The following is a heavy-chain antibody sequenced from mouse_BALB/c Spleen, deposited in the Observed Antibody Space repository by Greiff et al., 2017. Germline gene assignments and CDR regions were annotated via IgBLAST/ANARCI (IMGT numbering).Heavy chain of an antibody. CDR3: ARATVVEDWYFDV. D-gene: IGHD1-1*01. CDR1: GYSITSDYA. J-gene: IGHJ1*01. Sequence: EVQLQESGPGLVKPSQSLSLTCTVTGYSITSDYAWNWIRQFPGNKLEWMGYISYSGSTSYNPSLKSRISITRDTSKNQFFLQLNSVTTEDTATYYCARATVVEDWYFDVWGAGTTVTVSS. CDR2: ISYSGST. V-gene: IGHV3-2*02.